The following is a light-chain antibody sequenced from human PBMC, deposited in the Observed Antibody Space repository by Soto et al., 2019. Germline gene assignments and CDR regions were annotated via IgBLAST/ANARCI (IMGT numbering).Light chain of an antibody. CDR1: QDISID. Sequence: DIQMTQSPSSRSAFVGDRVTINCRASQDISIDLAWFQQKPGKAPKSLIYAASSLQSGVTSKFSGSGSGTDFTLSIKNLQPVEFSTYFCQKYYRYPISFVQGTRL. CDR2: AAS. CDR3: QKYYRYPIS. J-gene: IGKJ5*01. V-gene: IGKV1-16*02.